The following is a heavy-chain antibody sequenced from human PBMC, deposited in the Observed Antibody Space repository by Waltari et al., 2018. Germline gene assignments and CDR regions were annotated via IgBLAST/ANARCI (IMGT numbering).Heavy chain of an antibody. J-gene: IGHJ4*02. CDR3: TTERDSGYDYGDY. CDR2: MKSKTDGGTT. CDR1: GFTFSNAW. Sequence: EVQLVESGGGLVKPGGSLRLSCAASGFTFSNAWMGWVRQARGKGLEWVGRMKSKTDGGTTDYAAPVKGRFTISRDDSKNTLYLQMNSLKTEDTAVYYCTTERDSGYDYGDYWGQGTLVTVSS. D-gene: IGHD5-12*01. V-gene: IGHV3-15*01.